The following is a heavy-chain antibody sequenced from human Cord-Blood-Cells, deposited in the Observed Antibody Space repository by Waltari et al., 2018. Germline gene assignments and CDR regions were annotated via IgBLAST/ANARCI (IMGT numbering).Heavy chain of an antibody. J-gene: IGHJ2*01. Sequence: QVQLVQSGAEVKKPGASVKVSCKASGYTFTSYDINWVRQATGQGLEWMGWMNPNRGNTGYAQKFQCRVTITRNTSRSTAYMELSSLRSEDTAVYYCARSPYSGYDWYFDLWGRGTLVTVSS. CDR3: ARSPYSGYDWYFDL. CDR2: MNPNRGNT. V-gene: IGHV1-8*01. CDR1: GYTFTSYD. D-gene: IGHD5-12*01.